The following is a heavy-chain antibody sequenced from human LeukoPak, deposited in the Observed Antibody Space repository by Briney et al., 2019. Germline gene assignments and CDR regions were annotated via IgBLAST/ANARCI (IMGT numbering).Heavy chain of an antibody. D-gene: IGHD3-3*01. CDR1: GFTSSNYA. J-gene: IGHJ4*02. CDR3: TRIGVVIQDYFDY. Sequence: PGGSLRLSCAASGFTSSNYAISLVRQTAGKRLQRVSALRGSGDHTSSPYSVKGGFPISRDNSKNTLFLQMNSLKTEDTAVYYCTRIGVVIQDYFDYWGQGTLVTVSS. CDR2: LRGSGDHT. V-gene: IGHV3-23*01.